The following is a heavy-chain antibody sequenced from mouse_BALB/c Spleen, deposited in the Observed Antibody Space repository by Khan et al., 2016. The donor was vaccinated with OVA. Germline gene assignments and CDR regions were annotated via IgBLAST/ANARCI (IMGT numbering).Heavy chain of an antibody. J-gene: IGHJ3*01. CDR2: ISYSGST. V-gene: IGHV3-2*02. D-gene: IGHD1-1*02. Sequence: EVHLVESGPGLVKPSQSLSLTCTVTGYSITSDYAWNWIRQFPGNKLEWMGYISYSGSTSYNPSLKSRISITRDTSKNQFFLQLNSVTTEDTATYYCARGGGSFPFAYWGQGTLVTVSA. CDR1: GYSITSDYA. CDR3: ARGGGSFPFAY.